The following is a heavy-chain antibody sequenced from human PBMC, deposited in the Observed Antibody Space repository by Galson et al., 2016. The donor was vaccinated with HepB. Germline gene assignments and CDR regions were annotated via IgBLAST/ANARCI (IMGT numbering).Heavy chain of an antibody. V-gene: IGHV1-2*02. CDR1: GYTFTDYY. CDR2: INPDSGGT. Sequence: SVKVSCKASGYTFTDYYIHWVRQAPGQGLEWMGWINPDSGGTNYARKFQGRVTMTRDTSISTAYMELSRLGSDDTAVYFCARTYGSGSYYCLDYWGQGTLVTVSS. CDR3: ARTYGSGSYYCLDY. D-gene: IGHD3-10*01. J-gene: IGHJ4*02.